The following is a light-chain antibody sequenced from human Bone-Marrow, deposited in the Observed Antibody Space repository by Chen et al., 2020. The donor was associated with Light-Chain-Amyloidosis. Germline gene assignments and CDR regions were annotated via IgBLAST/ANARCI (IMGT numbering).Light chain of an antibody. J-gene: IGKJ4*01. Sequence: EIVLTQSPGTLSFSPGEGANLSCRASPTITSNYLTWYQQKFGQAPRRLIYGSSSRATGIPDRFTGSGSGTDFTLTSNRLEPEDFAMYYCQQYGTSPLTFGGGTKVEIK. CDR3: QQYGTSPLT. CDR2: GSS. V-gene: IGKV3-20*01. CDR1: PTITSNY.